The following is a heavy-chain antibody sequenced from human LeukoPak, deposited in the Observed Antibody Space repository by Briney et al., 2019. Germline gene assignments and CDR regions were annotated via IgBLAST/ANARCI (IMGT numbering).Heavy chain of an antibody. D-gene: IGHD4-17*01. CDR2: INPNSATT. V-gene: IGHV1-8*03. CDR1: GYTFTDYD. CDR3: ARGDFGETNTAFDV. Sequence: ASVKLSCKTSGYTFTDYDVHWVRQAPGQGLEWMGWINPNSATTNYAQRLQGRVTFTRDTSLSVAYMELSSLTSEDAAVYFCARGDFGETNTAFDVWGQGTLV. J-gene: IGHJ3*01.